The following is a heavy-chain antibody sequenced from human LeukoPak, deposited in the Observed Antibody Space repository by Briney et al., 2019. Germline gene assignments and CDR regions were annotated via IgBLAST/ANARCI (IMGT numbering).Heavy chain of an antibody. CDR2: MNPNSGNT. CDR1: GYTFTSYD. Sequence: VASVKVSCKASGYTFTSYDINWVRQATGQGLEWMGWMNPNSGNTGYAQKFQGRVTITRNTSISTAYMELSSLRSEDTAVYYCARGNHPTIFGVVTRNYFDYWGQGTLVTVSS. V-gene: IGHV1-8*01. D-gene: IGHD3-3*01. J-gene: IGHJ4*02. CDR3: ARGNHPTIFGVVTRNYFDY.